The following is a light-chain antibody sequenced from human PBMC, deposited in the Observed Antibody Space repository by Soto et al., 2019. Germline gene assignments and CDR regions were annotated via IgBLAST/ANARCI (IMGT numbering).Light chain of an antibody. J-gene: IGLJ2*01. CDR1: SSNIGSNS. Sequence: QLVLTQPPSASGTPGQRVTISCSGSSSNIGSNSVNWYQQLPGTAPKLLMYSSNQRPSGVPDRFSGSKSGTSASLAISGLQSEEEADYYCAAWDDSLNGVVFGGGTQLTVL. CDR3: AAWDDSLNGVV. CDR2: SSN. V-gene: IGLV1-44*01.